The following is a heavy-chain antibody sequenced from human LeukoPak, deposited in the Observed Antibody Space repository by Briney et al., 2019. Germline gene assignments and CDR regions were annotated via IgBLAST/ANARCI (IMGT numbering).Heavy chain of an antibody. CDR1: GFTFSSYA. D-gene: IGHD5-12*01. CDR3: ARDPDAVDIVATITGDY. J-gene: IGHJ4*02. CDR2: ISYDGSNK. V-gene: IGHV3-30-3*01. Sequence: GGSLRLSCAASGFTFSSYAMHWVRQAPGKGLEWVAVISYDGSNKYYADSVKGRFTISRNNSKNTLYLQMNSLRAEDTAVYYCARDPDAVDIVATITGDYWGQGTLVTVSS.